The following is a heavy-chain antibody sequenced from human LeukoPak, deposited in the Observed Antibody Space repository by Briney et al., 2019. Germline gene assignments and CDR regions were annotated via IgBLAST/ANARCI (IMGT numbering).Heavy chain of an antibody. CDR1: GFTFSVSV. V-gene: IGHV3-23*05. J-gene: IGHJ4*02. D-gene: IGHD5-18*01. CDR2: VSSSGSNT. CDR3: ARGGLDGWIHLWPSSHFDY. Sequence: GGSLRLSCAASGFTFSVSVMNWVRQAPGKGLEWVSGVSSSGSNTYYAESVKGRFTISRDNHKNTVHLQMNSLRVEDTAMYYCARGGLDGWIHLWPSSHFDYWGQGTLVTVSS.